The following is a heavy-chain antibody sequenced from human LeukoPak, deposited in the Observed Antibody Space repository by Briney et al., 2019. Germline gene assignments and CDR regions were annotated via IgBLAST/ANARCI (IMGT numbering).Heavy chain of an antibody. CDR2: ISGSGGST. Sequence: GGSLRLSCAASGFTFSSYAMSWVRQAPGKGLEWVSGISGSGGSTFYPDSVKGRFTISRDNSKNTLYMEMNSLRAEDTAVYYCAKDSPLSYYDSSGYYLLDYWGQGTLVTVSS. CDR1: GFTFSSYA. CDR3: AKDSPLSYYDSSGYYLLDY. V-gene: IGHV3-23*01. J-gene: IGHJ4*02. D-gene: IGHD3-22*01.